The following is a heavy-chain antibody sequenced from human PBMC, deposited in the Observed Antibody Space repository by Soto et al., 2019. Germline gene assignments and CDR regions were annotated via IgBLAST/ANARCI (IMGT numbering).Heavy chain of an antibody. CDR1: GGSISSYY. D-gene: IGHD1-20*01. CDR2: IYTSGST. Sequence: PWETLSLTCTVSGGSISSYYWSWIRQPAGKGLEWIGRIYTSGSTNYNPSLKSRVTMSVDTSKNQFSLKLSSVTAADTAVYYCARGRINGSHGAFDIWGQGTMVTVSS. CDR3: ARGRINGSHGAFDI. V-gene: IGHV4-4*07. J-gene: IGHJ3*02.